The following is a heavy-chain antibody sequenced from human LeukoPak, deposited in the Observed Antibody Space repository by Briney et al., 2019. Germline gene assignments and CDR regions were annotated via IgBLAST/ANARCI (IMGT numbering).Heavy chain of an antibody. CDR2: TYYRSKWYN. V-gene: IGHV6-1*01. CDR3: AKGRWALFDC. CDR1: GDSVSSNSAA. D-gene: IGHD3-10*01. Sequence: SQTLSLTCDISGDSVSSNSAAWNWVRQSPSRGLEWLGRTYYRSKWYNDYAISVKSRMTINADTSKNQFSLQLNSVTPEDTAVYYCAKGRWALFDCWRQGTLVIVSS. J-gene: IGHJ4*02.